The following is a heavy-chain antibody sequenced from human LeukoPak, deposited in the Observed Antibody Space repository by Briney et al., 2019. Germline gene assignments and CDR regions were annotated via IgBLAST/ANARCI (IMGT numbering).Heavy chain of an antibody. D-gene: IGHD3-10*01. CDR2: ISTDGNTI. Sequence: PGGSLRLSCAASGFTFSNYWMSWVRQAPGKGLVWVSRISTDGNTITYADSVKGRFTISRDNAKNTLNVQMNSLRAEDTAVYYCARHQAGAFDIWAKGQWSPSLQ. CDR3: ARHQAGAFDI. J-gene: IGHJ3*02. V-gene: IGHV3-74*01. CDR1: GFTFSNYW.